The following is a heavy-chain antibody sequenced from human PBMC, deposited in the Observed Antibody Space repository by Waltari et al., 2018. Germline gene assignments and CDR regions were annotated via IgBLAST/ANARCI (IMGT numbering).Heavy chain of an antibody. D-gene: IGHD7-27*01. CDR3: ARGGELGSAFDI. V-gene: IGHV3-53*01. Sequence: VQLVQSGAEVKKPGSSVKVSCTASGGTFSSYALRWVRQAPGQGLGGVSVIYSGGRTYYADSVKGRFTISRDNSKNTLYLQMNSLRAEDTAVYYCARGGELGSAFDIWGQGTMVTVSS. CDR1: GGTFSSYA. J-gene: IGHJ3*02. CDR2: IYSGGRT.